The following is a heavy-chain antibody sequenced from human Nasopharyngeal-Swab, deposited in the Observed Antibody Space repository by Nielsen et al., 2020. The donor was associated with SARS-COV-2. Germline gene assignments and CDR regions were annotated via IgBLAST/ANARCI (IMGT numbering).Heavy chain of an antibody. CDR1: GSTSRANT. D-gene: IGHD4-11*01. CDR3: ARWDYSNYDLDY. J-gene: IGHJ4*02. CDR2: ISSSSSYI. V-gene: IGHV3-21*01. Sequence: GGPLKPPLPPLGSTSRANTMTWARQPPGKGLEWVSSISSSSSYIYYADSVKGRFTISRDNAKNSLYLQMNSLRAEDTAVYYCARWDYSNYDLDYWGQGTLVTVSS.